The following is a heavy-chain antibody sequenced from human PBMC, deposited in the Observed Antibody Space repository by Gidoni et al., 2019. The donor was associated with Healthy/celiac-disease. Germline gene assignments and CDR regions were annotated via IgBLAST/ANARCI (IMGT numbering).Heavy chain of an antibody. V-gene: IGHV4-34*01. Sequence: QVQLQQWGAGLLTPSETLSLTCAVYGGSFSGYYWSWIRQPPGKGLEWIGEINHSGSTNYIPSLKSRVTISVDTSKNQFSLKLSSVTAADTAVYYCARGRSYDYIWGSYRLGDAFDIWGQGTMVTVSS. CDR2: INHSGST. D-gene: IGHD3-16*02. J-gene: IGHJ3*02. CDR1: GGSFSGYY. CDR3: ARGRSYDYIWGSYRLGDAFDI.